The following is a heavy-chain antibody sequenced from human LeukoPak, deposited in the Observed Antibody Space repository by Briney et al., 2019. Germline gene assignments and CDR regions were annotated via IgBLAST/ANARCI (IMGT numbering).Heavy chain of an antibody. D-gene: IGHD4-17*01. Sequence: PGGSLRLSCAASGFTFSGSAMHWVRQASGKGLEWVGRIRGKANSYATAYAASVKGRFTISRDDSKNTAYLQMNSLKTEDTAVYYCTRGPYGDYESDYWGQGTLVTVSS. CDR1: GFTFSGSA. CDR3: TRGPYGDYESDY. V-gene: IGHV3-73*01. CDR2: IRGKANSYAT. J-gene: IGHJ4*02.